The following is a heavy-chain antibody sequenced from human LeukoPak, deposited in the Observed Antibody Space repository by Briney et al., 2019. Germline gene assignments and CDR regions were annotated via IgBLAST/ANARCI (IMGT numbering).Heavy chain of an antibody. CDR2: IQSDGSRN. Sequence: GGSLRLSCVASGFTFSTYGMHWVRQAPGKGLEWVAAIQSDGSRNHYIDSVKGRFTISRDDPKNTLYLQMDSLRADDTAVYHCARDDCRSPSCLTTWGQGTLVTVSS. V-gene: IGHV3-33*05. CDR1: GFTFSTYG. CDR3: ARDDCRSPSCLTT. J-gene: IGHJ5*02. D-gene: IGHD2-2*01.